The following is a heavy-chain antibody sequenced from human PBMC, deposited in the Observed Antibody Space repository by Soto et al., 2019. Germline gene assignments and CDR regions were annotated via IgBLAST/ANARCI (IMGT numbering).Heavy chain of an antibody. V-gene: IGHV3-15*01. D-gene: IGHD3-10*02. CDR2: IRSNTDGGTT. J-gene: IGHJ4*02. CDR3: TTLTMFLVRLDY. CDR1: GLTFSDSA. Sequence: PGGSLRLSCAASGLTFSDSAMHWVRQASGKGLEWVCRIRSNTDGGTTDYAAPVKGRFTISRDDSKNTLYLQMNSLKSEDTVVYYCTTLTMFLVRLDYWGPGTLVTVSS.